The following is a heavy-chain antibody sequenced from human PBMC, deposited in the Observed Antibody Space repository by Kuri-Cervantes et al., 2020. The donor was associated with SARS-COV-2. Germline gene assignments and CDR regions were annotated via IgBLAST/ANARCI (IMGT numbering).Heavy chain of an antibody. CDR2: ISGSGGST. CDR1: GFTFSSYA. V-gene: IGHV3-23*01. CDR3: ARDGLLRFLEWLFMYYFDY. Sequence: GGSLRLSCAASGFTFSSYAMNWVRQAPGKGLEWVSAISGSGGSTYYADSVKGRFTISRDNSKNTLYLQMNSLRAEDTAVYYCARDGLLRFLEWLFMYYFDYWGQGTLVTVSS. D-gene: IGHD3-3*01. J-gene: IGHJ4*02.